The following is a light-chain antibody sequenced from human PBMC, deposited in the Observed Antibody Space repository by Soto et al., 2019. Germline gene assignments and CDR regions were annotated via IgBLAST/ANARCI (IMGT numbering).Light chain of an antibody. Sequence: DIHMTQSPSTLSASVGDRVTITCRASQSISIWLAWYQQKPGKDPNLLIYTTSSLESGVPSRFSGSGSGTEFTLTISSLQPDDFATYYCQHYKDYSWTFGQGTKVEIK. CDR1: QSISIW. V-gene: IGKV1-5*03. CDR2: TTS. J-gene: IGKJ1*01. CDR3: QHYKDYSWT.